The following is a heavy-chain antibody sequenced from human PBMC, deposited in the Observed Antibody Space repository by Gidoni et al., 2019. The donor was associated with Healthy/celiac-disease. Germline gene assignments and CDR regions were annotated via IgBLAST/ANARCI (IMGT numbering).Heavy chain of an antibody. D-gene: IGHD2-21*02. V-gene: IGHV1-24*01. J-gene: IGHJ4*02. Sequence: QVQLVQSGAAVKKPGASVKVSCQVSGYTLPELSMHWVRQAPGKGLEWMGGFDPEDGETIYAQKFQGRVTMTEDTSTDTAYMELSSLRSEDTAVYYCATLFFTRGDSLTLMELWGQGTLVTVSS. CDR3: ATLFFTRGDSLTLMEL. CDR1: GYTLPELS. CDR2: FDPEDGET.